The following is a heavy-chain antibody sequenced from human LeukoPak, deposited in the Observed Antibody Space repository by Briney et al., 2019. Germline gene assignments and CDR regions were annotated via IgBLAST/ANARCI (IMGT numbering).Heavy chain of an antibody. D-gene: IGHD2-8*01. CDR3: ARGGYCTNGVCYPIDY. CDR2: IYYSGST. J-gene: IGHJ4*02. Sequence: PSETLSLTCTVSGGSISSYYWSWIRQPPGKGLEWIGYIYYSGSTNYNPPLKSRVTISVDTSKNQFSLRLSSVTAADTAVYYCARGGYCTNGVCYPIDYWGQGTLDTVSS. CDR1: GGSISSYY. V-gene: IGHV4-59*01.